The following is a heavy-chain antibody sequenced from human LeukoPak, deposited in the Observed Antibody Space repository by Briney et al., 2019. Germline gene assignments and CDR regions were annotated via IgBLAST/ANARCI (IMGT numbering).Heavy chain of an antibody. V-gene: IGHV1-2*02. CDR2: INPNSGGT. J-gene: IGHJ4*02. CDR3: AKAPVTTCSGAYCYPFDY. Sequence: ASVKVSCKASGYTFTGYYMHWVRQAPGQGLEWMGWINPNSGGTNYAQKFQGRVTMTRDTSISTAYMELSRLRSDDTAVYYCAKAPVTTCSGAYCYPFDYWGQGTLVTVSS. D-gene: IGHD2-15*01. CDR1: GYTFTGYY.